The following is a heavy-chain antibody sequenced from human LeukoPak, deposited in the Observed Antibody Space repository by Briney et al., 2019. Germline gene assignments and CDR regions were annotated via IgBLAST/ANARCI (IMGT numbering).Heavy chain of an antibody. Sequence: SETLSLTCTVSGYSISSGYYWGWIRQPPGKGLEWIGSIYHSGSTYYNPSLKSRVTISVDTSKNQFSLKLSSVTTADTAVYYCARRTWAGFFGVGFWFDPWGQGTLVTVSS. CDR2: IYHSGST. CDR1: GYSISSGYY. CDR3: ARRTWAGFFGVGFWFDP. V-gene: IGHV4-38-2*02. J-gene: IGHJ5*02. D-gene: IGHD3-3*01.